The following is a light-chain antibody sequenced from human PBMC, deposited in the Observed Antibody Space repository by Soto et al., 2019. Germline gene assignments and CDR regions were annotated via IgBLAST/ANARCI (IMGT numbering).Light chain of an antibody. CDR3: QQYDNWPPT. Sequence: EIVLTQSPGTLSLSPGERATLSCRASQSVNSSYLAWYQQKPGQAPRLLIYGASTRATGIPDRFSGSASGTEFTLTISSLQSEDFAVYYCQQYDNWPPTFGGGTKVDIK. J-gene: IGKJ4*02. CDR1: QSVNSSY. CDR2: GAS. V-gene: IGKV3-15*01.